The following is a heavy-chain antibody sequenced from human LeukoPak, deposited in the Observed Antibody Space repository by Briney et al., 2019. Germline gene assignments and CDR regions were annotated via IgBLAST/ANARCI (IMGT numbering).Heavy chain of an antibody. CDR3: ARGWELHD. Sequence: ASVTLSCTASGQTFNSYGISWVRQAPGQGLEWMGWISASKANTKYAQRLQGRVTMTTDTSTNTAYMELRSLTSDDTAVYYCARGWELHDWGQGTLVTVSS. CDR1: GQTFNSYG. CDR2: ISASKANT. J-gene: IGHJ4*02. V-gene: IGHV1-18*01. D-gene: IGHD1-26*01.